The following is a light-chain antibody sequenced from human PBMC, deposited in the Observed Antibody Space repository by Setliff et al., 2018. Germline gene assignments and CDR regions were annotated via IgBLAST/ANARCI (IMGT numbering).Light chain of an antibody. J-gene: IGLJ3*02. CDR1: NSDIGSTGL. CDR2: EVT. Sequence: QSVLTQPASVSGSPGQSITISCTGTNSDIGSTGLVSWYQQHPGKAPKLIIYEVTKRPSGVSNRFSASKSGNTASLTISGLQAEDESDYYCCSYAGPTTPWLFGGGTKVTVL. CDR3: CSYAGPTTPWL. V-gene: IGLV2-23*02.